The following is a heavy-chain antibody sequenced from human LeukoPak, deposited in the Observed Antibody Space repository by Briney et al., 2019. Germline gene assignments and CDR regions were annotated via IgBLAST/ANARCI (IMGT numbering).Heavy chain of an antibody. V-gene: IGHV3-33*01. CDR1: GFTFSGYG. CDR2: IWYDGSNK. J-gene: IGHJ3*02. Sequence: GGSLRLSCAASGFTFSGYGMHWVRQAPGKGLEWVAVIWYDGSNKYYADSVKGRFTISRDNSENMLYLQMNSLRADDTAVYYCARGKSSRHALDIWGQGTMVTVSS. D-gene: IGHD6-6*01. CDR3: ARGKSSRHALDI.